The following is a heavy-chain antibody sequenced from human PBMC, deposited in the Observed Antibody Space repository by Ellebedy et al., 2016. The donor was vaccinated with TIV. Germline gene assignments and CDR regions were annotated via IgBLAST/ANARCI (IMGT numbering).Heavy chain of an antibody. CDR2: SYYSGST. Sequence: MPSETLSLTCSVSGGSISLYYWSWIRQPPGKGLQWIGFSYYSGSTNYNPTLKSRVTISVDTSKNQVSLRLTSVTAADTAVYYCASAPNQDFYDYWGQGTLVTVSS. CDR3: ASAPNQDFYDY. J-gene: IGHJ4*02. CDR1: GGSISLYY. V-gene: IGHV4-59*01.